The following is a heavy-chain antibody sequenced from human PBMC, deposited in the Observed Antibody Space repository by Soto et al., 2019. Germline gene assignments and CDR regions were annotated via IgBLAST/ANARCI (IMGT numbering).Heavy chain of an antibody. CDR3: TKASSDRHHMDV. V-gene: IGHV3-23*01. J-gene: IGHJ6*02. CDR2: ITETGGDT. Sequence: GGSLRLSCAASWFTFINFVMRWVRQTPGKGLEWVSTITETGGDTYYTDSVKGRFTISRDNSKNTLYLQMSSLRAEDTALYYCTKASSDRHHMDVWGQGTTVTVSS. CDR1: WFTFINFV.